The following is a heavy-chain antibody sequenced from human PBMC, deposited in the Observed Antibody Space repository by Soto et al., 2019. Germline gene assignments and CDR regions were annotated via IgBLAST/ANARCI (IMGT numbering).Heavy chain of an antibody. D-gene: IGHD5-18*01. CDR2: IYYSGST. Sequence: QVQLQESGPGLVKPSETLSLTCTVSGGSVSSASYYWSWIRQPPGKGREWIGYIYYSGSTNYNPSLKCRVPIPVDTAKNQCSPELSSVTAADTAVYDCARDQYSYGYGLKYYGMDVWGQGTTVTVSS. J-gene: IGHJ6*02. V-gene: IGHV4-61*01. CDR1: GGSVSSASYY. CDR3: ARDQYSYGYGLKYYGMDV.